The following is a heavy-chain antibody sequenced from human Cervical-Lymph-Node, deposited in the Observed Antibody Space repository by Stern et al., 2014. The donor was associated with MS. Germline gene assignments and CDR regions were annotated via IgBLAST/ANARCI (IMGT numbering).Heavy chain of an antibody. CDR1: GFTFRSYG. Sequence: MQLVESGGGVVPPGRSLRLSCAVSGFTFRSYGMYWVRQAPGKWLQWVALISYDGRKDYYADAVKGRFTVSRDNSRNTLYLEMNTLRAEDTAVYYCAKGQDYGDHVFDSWGQGTLVTVSS. CDR2: ISYDGRKD. V-gene: IGHV3-30*18. D-gene: IGHD4-17*01. J-gene: IGHJ4*02. CDR3: AKGQDYGDHVFDS.